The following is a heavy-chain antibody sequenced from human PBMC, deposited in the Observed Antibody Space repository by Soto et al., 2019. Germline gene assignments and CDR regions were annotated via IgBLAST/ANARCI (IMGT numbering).Heavy chain of an antibody. Sequence: SETLSLTCTVSGGSISSGGYSWSWIRQPPGKGLEWIGSIYYSGSTYYNPSLKSRVTISVDTSKNQFSLKLSSVTAADTAVYYCASDIPTMTNILPYFDLAWGQGTLVTVSS. V-gene: IGHV4-30-4*08. D-gene: IGHD3-9*01. CDR2: IYYSGST. CDR1: GGSISSGGYS. CDR3: ASDIPTMTNILPYFDLA. J-gene: IGHJ5*02.